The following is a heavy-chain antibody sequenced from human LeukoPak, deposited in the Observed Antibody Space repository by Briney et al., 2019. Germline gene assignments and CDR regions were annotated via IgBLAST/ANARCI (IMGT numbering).Heavy chain of an antibody. CDR3: AKKKVDVMGNQYYYYYGLDV. J-gene: IGHJ6*02. V-gene: IGHV4-34*01. D-gene: IGHD3-16*01. CDR2: INHSGIN. Sequence: SETLSLTCAFYGGSFSGYSLTWIRQPPGKGLEWIGEINHSGINHFNPSLKSRVTISADTSKKQVFLNLSSVTAADTAVYYCAKKKVDVMGNQYYYYYGLDVWGQGTTVTVSS. CDR1: GGSFSGYS.